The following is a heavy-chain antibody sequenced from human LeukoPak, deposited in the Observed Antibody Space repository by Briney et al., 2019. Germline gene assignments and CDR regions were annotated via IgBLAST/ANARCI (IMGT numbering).Heavy chain of an antibody. Sequence: ASVKVSCKASGYTFTSYYMHWVRQAPGQGLEWMGRINPNSGGTNYAQKFQGRVTMTRDTSISTAYMELSRLRSDDTAVYYCARVRVRYFDWLLSNDAFDIWGQGTMVTVSS. CDR3: ARVRVRYFDWLLSNDAFDI. J-gene: IGHJ3*02. CDR2: INPNSGGT. CDR1: GYTFTSYY. D-gene: IGHD3-9*01. V-gene: IGHV1-2*06.